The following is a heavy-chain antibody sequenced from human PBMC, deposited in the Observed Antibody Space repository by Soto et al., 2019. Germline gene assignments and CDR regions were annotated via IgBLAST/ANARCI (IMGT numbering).Heavy chain of an antibody. D-gene: IGHD6-19*01. CDR2: ISGSGGST. Sequence: GGSLRLFCAASGFTFSSYAMSWVRQAPGKGLEWVSAISGSGGSTYYADSVKGRFTISRDNSKNTLYLQMNSLRAEDTAVYYCAKVRASSGWSPRWAFDIWGQGTMVTVSS. V-gene: IGHV3-23*01. CDR1: GFTFSSYA. CDR3: AKVRASSGWSPRWAFDI. J-gene: IGHJ3*02.